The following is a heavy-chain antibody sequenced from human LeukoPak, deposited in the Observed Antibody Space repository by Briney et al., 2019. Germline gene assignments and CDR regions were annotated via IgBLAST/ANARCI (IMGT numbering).Heavy chain of an antibody. CDR1: GGSISSGSYY. CDR3: ARDSPEYTYNYGGAFKY. D-gene: IGHD3-16*01. Sequence: PSETLSLTCTVSGGSISSGSYYWSWIRQPAGKGLEWIGRIYTSGYTDYNPSLKSRVTISLDASKNQFSLKLTSVTAADTAMYYCARDSPEYTYNYGGAFKYWGQGTLVTVSS. J-gene: IGHJ4*02. V-gene: IGHV4-61*02. CDR2: IYTSGYT.